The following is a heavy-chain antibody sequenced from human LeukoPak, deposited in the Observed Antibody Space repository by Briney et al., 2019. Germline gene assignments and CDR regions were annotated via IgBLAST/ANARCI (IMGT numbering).Heavy chain of an antibody. J-gene: IGHJ4*02. D-gene: IGHD5-18*01. Sequence: GGSLRLSCAASGFTFSSYSMNWVRQAPGKGLEWVSSISSSSSYIYYADSVKGRFTISRDNAKNSLSLQMNSLRAEDTAVYYCAKDIAQGYTFGSIEQDYWGQGTLVTVSS. CDR3: AKDIAQGYTFGSIEQDY. CDR1: GFTFSSYS. V-gene: IGHV3-21*04. CDR2: ISSSSSYI.